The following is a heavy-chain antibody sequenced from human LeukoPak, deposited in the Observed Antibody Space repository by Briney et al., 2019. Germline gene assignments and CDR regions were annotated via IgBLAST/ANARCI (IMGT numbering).Heavy chain of an antibody. CDR2: IYYSGST. J-gene: IGHJ4*02. Sequence: SETLSLTCTVSGGSISSYYWSWIRQPPGKGLEWIGYIYYSGSTYYNPSLKSRVTISVDTSKNQFSLKLSSVTAADTAVYYCARDSRDYSNYYFDYWGQGTLVTVSS. V-gene: IGHV4-30-4*01. CDR1: GGSISSYY. CDR3: ARDSRDYSNYYFDY. D-gene: IGHD4-4*01.